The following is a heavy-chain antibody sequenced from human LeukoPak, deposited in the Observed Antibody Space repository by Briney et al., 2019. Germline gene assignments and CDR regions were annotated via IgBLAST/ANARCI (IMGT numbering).Heavy chain of an antibody. V-gene: IGHV3-30*18. Sequence: PGGSLRLSCEVSGLIFETYGMHWVRQAPGKGLEWVGVISKNGSNTYYGDSVKGRFTISRDNSNNTLSLQMNGLTTEDTGVYFCVKGRRGSSYVHYFDSWGQRTLVTVSS. J-gene: IGHJ4*02. CDR3: VKGRRGSSYVHYFDS. CDR1: GLIFETYG. D-gene: IGHD5-18*01. CDR2: ISKNGSNT.